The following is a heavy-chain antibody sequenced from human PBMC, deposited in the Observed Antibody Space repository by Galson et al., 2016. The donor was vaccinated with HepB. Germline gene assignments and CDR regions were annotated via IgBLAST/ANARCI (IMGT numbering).Heavy chain of an antibody. V-gene: IGHV2-70*01. CDR1: GFSLTTTGMY. Sequence: PALVKPTQTLTLTCTFSGFSLTTTGMYVSWIRQPPGKVLEWLALIDWDGDKYYTTSLRTRLTISKDSSKNQVLLTMTDMDPVDTATYYCARIPPSRYDSLTGSYYFDSWGQGTLVTVSS. CDR3: ARIPPSRYDSLTGSYYFDS. D-gene: IGHD3-9*01. CDR2: IDWDGDK. J-gene: IGHJ4*02.